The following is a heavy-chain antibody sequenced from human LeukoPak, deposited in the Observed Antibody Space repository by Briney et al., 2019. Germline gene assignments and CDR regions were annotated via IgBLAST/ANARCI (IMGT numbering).Heavy chain of an antibody. D-gene: IGHD3-10*01. CDR2: IIPIFGTA. CDR3: VSRGFGLGAFDI. J-gene: IGHJ3*02. CDR1: GGTFSSYA. Sequence: SVKVSCKASGGTFSSYAISWVRQAPGQGLEWMGGIIPIFGTANYAQKFQGRVTITADESTSTAYMELSSLRSEDTAVYYCVSRGFGLGAFDIWGQGTMVTVSS. V-gene: IGHV1-69*01.